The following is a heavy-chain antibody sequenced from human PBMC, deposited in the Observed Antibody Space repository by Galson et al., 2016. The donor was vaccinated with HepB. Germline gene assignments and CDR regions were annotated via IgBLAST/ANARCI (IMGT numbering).Heavy chain of an antibody. J-gene: IGHJ4*02. D-gene: IGHD6-13*01. CDR2: IHFSGST. V-gene: IGHV4-31*02. CDR3: ARPGYGSSGFCFDY. Sequence: SWIRQPPGEGLERIRSIHFSGSTNYNPTLKSRVTISVDTSKNQFSLNLNSMTAADTAAYSCARPGYGSSGFCFDYWGLGTLVTVSS.